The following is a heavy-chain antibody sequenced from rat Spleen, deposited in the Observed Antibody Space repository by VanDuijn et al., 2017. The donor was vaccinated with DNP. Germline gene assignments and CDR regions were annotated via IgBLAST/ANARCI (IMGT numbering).Heavy chain of an antibody. D-gene: IGHD4-1*01. V-gene: IGHV5-7*01. CDR3: ASGFGWFAY. Sequence: EVQLVESGGGLVQPGRSLKLSCAASGFTFSNCNMAWVRQAPKKGLEWVATISYDGSSTYYRDSVKGRFTISRDDAKSTLYLRLNSLRSEDTAIYYCASGFGWFAYWGQGTLVTVSS. CDR1: GFTFSNCN. CDR2: ISYDGSST. J-gene: IGHJ3*01.